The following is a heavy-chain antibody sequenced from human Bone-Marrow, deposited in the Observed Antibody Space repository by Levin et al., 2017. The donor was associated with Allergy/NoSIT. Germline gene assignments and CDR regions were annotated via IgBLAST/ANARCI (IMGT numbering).Heavy chain of an antibody. V-gene: IGHV3-74*03. CDR3: TRGGSGYAYYYAMDV. CDR2: INNEGSSS. Sequence: GESLKISCAASEFTFRTYWMHWVRQAPGKGLEWVARINNEGSSSTYADAVKGRFTISRDNAKNTLYVQKNSLRAEDTAVYYCTRGGSGYAYYYAMDVWGQGTTVIVSS. J-gene: IGHJ6*02. D-gene: IGHD5-12*01. CDR1: EFTFRTYW.